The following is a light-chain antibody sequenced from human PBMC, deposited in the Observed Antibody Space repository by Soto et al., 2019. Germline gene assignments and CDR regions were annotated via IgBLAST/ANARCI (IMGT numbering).Light chain of an antibody. V-gene: IGKV3-20*01. Sequence: EIVLTQSPGTLSLTPGERATLSCRASQSVSSSYFAWYQQKPGQAPRLLIYGASSRATGIPDRFSGSGSGTDSTLTISRLEPEDFAVYYCQQYGSSPGTFGQGTKVDIK. CDR1: QSVSSSY. J-gene: IGKJ1*01. CDR3: QQYGSSPGT. CDR2: GAS.